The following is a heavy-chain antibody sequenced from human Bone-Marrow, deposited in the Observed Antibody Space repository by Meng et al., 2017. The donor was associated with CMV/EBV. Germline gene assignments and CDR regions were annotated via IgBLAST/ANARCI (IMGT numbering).Heavy chain of an antibody. CDR3: ARASIAALFNAGRCDS. D-gene: IGHD6-6*01. J-gene: IGHJ4*02. Sequence: GESLKISCAASGFTFSSYWMHWVRQAPGKGLVWVSRINSDGSSTYYADSVKGRFTISRDNSKNTLYLQMNSLRAEDTAVYYCARASIAALFNAGRCDSWGQGTPVTVSS. CDR2: INSDGSST. V-gene: IGHV3-74*01. CDR1: GFTFSSYW.